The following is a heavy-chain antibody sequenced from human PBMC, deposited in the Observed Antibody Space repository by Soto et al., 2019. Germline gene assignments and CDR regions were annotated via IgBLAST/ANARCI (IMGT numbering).Heavy chain of an antibody. CDR2: ISSSSSYI. J-gene: IGHJ3*02. CDR3: ARLLMVLTGAHDAFDI. Sequence: GGSLRLSCAASGFTFSSYSMNWVRQAPGKGLEWVSSISSSSSYIYYADSVKGRFTISRDNAKNSLYLQMNSLRAEDTAVYYCARLLMVLTGAHDAFDIWGQGTMVTVSS. V-gene: IGHV3-21*01. CDR1: GFTFSSYS. D-gene: IGHD3-9*01.